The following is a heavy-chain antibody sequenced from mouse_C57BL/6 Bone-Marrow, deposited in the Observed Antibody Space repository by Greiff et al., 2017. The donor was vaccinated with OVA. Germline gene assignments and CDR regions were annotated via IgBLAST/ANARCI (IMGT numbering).Heavy chain of an antibody. CDR3: ARRGLRTLFAY. D-gene: IGHD1-1*01. CDR2: ISSGGSYT. J-gene: IGHJ3*01. Sequence: EVQRVESGGDLVKPGGSLKLSCAASGFTFSSYGMSWVRQTPDKRLEWVATISSGGSYTYYPDSVKGRFTISRDNAKNTLYLQMSSLKSEDTAMYYCARRGLRTLFAYWGQGTLVTVSA. CDR1: GFTFSSYG. V-gene: IGHV5-6*01.